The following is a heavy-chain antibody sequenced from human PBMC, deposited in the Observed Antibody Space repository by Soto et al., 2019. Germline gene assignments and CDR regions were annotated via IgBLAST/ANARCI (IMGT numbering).Heavy chain of an antibody. CDR1: GYTFTSYG. Sequence: QVQLVQSGAEVKKPGASVKVSCKASGYTFTSYGISWVRQAPGQGLEWMGWISAYNGNTNYAQKLKGRVTMTTDTSTSTAYMELRSLRSDETAVYYCAREGYCISTSCRHYDYYGMDVWGQGTTVTVSS. CDR3: AREGYCISTSCRHYDYYGMDV. J-gene: IGHJ6*02. D-gene: IGHD2-2*01. CDR2: ISAYNGNT. V-gene: IGHV1-18*01.